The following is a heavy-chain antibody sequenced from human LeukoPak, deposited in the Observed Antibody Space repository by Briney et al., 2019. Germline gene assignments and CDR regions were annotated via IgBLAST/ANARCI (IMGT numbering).Heavy chain of an antibody. CDR3: ATGAYCSSTSCYRSYYYYYYMDV. J-gene: IGHJ6*03. CDR1: GYTLTELS. D-gene: IGHD2-2*01. Sequence: ASVKVSCKVSGYTLTELSMHWVRQAPGKGLEWMGGFDPEDGETIYAQKFQGRVTMTEDTSTDTAYMELSSPRSEDTAVYYCATGAYCSSTSCYRSYYYYYYMDVWGKGTTVTVSS. CDR2: FDPEDGET. V-gene: IGHV1-24*01.